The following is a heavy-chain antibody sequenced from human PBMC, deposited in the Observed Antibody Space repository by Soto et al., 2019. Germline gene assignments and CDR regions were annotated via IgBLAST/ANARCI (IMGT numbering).Heavy chain of an antibody. J-gene: IGHJ1*01. CDR3: TTDRRIAAAGTAEYFQH. CDR1: GFTFSNAW. Sequence: GESLKISCAASGFTFSNAWMSWVRQAPGKGLEWVGRIKSKTDGGTTDYAAPVKGRFTISRDDSKNTLYLQMNSLKTEDTAVYYCTTDRRIAAAGTAEYFQHWGQGTLVTVSS. D-gene: IGHD6-13*01. V-gene: IGHV3-15*01. CDR2: IKSKTDGGTT.